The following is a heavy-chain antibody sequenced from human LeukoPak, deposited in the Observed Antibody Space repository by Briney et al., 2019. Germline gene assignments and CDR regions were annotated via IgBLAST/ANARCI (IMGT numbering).Heavy chain of an antibody. D-gene: IGHD3-22*01. CDR2: INAHNGNT. CDR3: ARDFYYDSSGYSGLIGY. CDR1: GYTFTSYG. J-gene: IGHJ4*02. Sequence: ASVTVSCKASGYTFTSYGINWVRQAPGQGREWMGWINAHNGNTNYAHNLQGRVTMTTDTATATAYMDLRSLRSDDTAVYYCARDFYYDSSGYSGLIGYWGQGTLVTVSS. V-gene: IGHV1-18*01.